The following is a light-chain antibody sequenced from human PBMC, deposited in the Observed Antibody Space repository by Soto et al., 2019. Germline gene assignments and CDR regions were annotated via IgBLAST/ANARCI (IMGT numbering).Light chain of an antibody. V-gene: IGKV3-20*01. Sequence: ETMLTQSPGTLSLSPGERATLSCRASQSVSSRNLAWYQHKPGQAPRLLIYGASFRATGIPDRFSGSGSGTDFTLTIRGLETEDSAVYYCHQFDGSRPAFTFGQGTKLVI. CDR1: QSVSSRN. CDR2: GAS. CDR3: HQFDGSRPAFT. J-gene: IGKJ2*01.